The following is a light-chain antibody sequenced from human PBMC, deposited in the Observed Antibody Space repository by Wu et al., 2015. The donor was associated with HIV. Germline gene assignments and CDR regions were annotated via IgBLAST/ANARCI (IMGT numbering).Light chain of an antibody. V-gene: IGKV3-20*01. CDR1: QSVANNY. CDR3: QQYGSSSIT. CDR2: GAS. J-gene: IGKJ5*01. Sequence: ENVLTQSPGTLSLSPGERATLSCRASQSVANNYLAWYQQKPGQAPRLLIYGASNRATSIPDRFSGSGPGTDFTLTISRLEPEDFALYYCQQYGSSSITFGQETRLEIK.